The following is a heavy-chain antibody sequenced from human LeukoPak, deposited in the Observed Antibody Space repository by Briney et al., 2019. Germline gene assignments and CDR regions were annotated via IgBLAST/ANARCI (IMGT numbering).Heavy chain of an antibody. V-gene: IGHV3-23*01. CDR2: ISGSGGST. J-gene: IGHJ4*02. CDR1: GFTFSSYA. CDR3: AKDATGYSSGWADY. Sequence: GGSLRLSCAASGFTFSSYAMSWVRQAPGKGLEWVSAISGSGGSTYYADSVKGRFTISRDNSKDTLYLQMNSLRAEDTAVYYCAKDATGYSSGWADYWGQGTLVTVSS. D-gene: IGHD6-19*01.